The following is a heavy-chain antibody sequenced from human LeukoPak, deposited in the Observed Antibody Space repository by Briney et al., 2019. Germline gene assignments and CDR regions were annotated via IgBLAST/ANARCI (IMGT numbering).Heavy chain of an antibody. Sequence: SETLSLTCIVSGGSISSSSYYWGWVRQPPGKGLEWIGSIYYSGSSYYNPSLKSRVTISVDTSKNQFSLKLSSVTAADTAVYYCAVYYYGSGMDVWGKGTTVTVSS. V-gene: IGHV4-39*07. J-gene: IGHJ6*04. CDR2: IYYSGSS. CDR3: AVYYYGSGMDV. CDR1: GGSISSSSYY. D-gene: IGHD3-10*01.